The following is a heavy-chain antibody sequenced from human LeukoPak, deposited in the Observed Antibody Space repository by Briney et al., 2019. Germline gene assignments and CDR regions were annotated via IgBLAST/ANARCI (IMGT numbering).Heavy chain of an antibody. CDR3: ARDGRIAAAGKTYNFNWFDP. CDR1: GFTFSSYA. Sequence: GGSLRLSCAASGFTFSSYAMHWVRQATGKGLEWVAVISYDGSNKYYADSVKGRFTISRDNSKNTLYLQMNSLRAEDTAVYYCARDGRIAAAGKTYNFNWFDPWGQGTLVTVSS. V-gene: IGHV3-30-3*01. CDR2: ISYDGSNK. D-gene: IGHD6-13*01. J-gene: IGHJ5*02.